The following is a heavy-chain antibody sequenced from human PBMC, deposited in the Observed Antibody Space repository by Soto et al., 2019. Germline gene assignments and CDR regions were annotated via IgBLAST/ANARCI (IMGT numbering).Heavy chain of an antibody. J-gene: IGHJ4*02. CDR3: ARYNYAYDIYSIDY. CDR2: IHHSGTT. CDR1: GASVSSTKW. V-gene: IGHV4-4*02. D-gene: IGHD3-10*01. Sequence: QVQLQESGPGLVRPSGTLSLTCAVSGASVSSTKWWSWVRQFPGKGLEWIAEIHHSGTTNYNPSLEDRVTISLDKSKTQFSLRLSSVIAADTAVYYCARYNYAYDIYSIDYWGQGTLVTVYS.